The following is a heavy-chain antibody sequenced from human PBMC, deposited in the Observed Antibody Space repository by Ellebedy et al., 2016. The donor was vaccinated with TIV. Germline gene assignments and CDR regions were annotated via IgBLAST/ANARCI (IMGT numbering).Heavy chain of an antibody. D-gene: IGHD6-19*01. J-gene: IGHJ2*01. V-gene: IGHV4-59*08. CDR3: ARGSSRGWYVDWYFDL. CDR2: IYYSGST. Sequence: SETLSLTCTVSGGSISNYYWNWIRQPPGKGLEWIGYIYYSGSTNYKPSLKSRVTISLDTSKKQLSLKLTSVTAADTAVYYCARGSSRGWYVDWYFDLWGRGTLVTVSS. CDR1: GGSISNYY.